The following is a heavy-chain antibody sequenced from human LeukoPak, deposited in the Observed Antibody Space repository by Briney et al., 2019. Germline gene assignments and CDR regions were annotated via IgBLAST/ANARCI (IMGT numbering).Heavy chain of an antibody. CDR1: GFNFDNFA. J-gene: IGHJ3*02. V-gene: IGHV3-30*04. CDR3: ARAGGGSYDGTFDI. CDR2: ILSDGSKE. Sequence: PGKSLTLSCVVSGFNFDNFAMHWVRQPLGKGLEWVAVILSDGSKEFYTDSVKGRFTISRDNSKNTLYLQMNSLRAEDTAVYYCARAGGGSYDGTFDIWGQGTMVTVSS. D-gene: IGHD1-26*01.